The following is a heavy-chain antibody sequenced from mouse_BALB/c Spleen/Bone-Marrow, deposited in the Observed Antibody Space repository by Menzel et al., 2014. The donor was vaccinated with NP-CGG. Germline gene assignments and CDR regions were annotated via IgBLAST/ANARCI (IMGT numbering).Heavy chain of an antibody. CDR3: AREDGLWYFDV. J-gene: IGHJ1*01. V-gene: IGHV1-9*01. CDR2: ILPGSGST. D-gene: IGHD1-1*01. Sequence: QVQLQQSGAELMKPGASVKISCKATGYTFSSYWIEWVKQRPGHGLEWIGEILPGSGSTNYNEKFKGKATFTADTSSNTAYMQLSSLTSGDSAVYYCAREDGLWYFDVWGAGTTVTVSS. CDR1: GYTFSSYW.